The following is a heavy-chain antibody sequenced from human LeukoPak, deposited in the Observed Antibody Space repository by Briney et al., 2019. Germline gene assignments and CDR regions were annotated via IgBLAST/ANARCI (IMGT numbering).Heavy chain of an antibody. CDR2: INPNSGGT. CDR3: ARDCSTSCYTRSYAFDI. J-gene: IGHJ3*02. V-gene: IGHV1-2*02. D-gene: IGHD2-2*02. CDR1: GYTFTGYY. Sequence: ASVKVSCKASGYTFTGYYMHWVRQAPGQGLEWVGWINPNSGGTNYAQKFQGRVTMTRDTSISTAYMELSRLRSDDTAVYYCARDCSTSCYTRSYAFDIWGQGTMVTVSS.